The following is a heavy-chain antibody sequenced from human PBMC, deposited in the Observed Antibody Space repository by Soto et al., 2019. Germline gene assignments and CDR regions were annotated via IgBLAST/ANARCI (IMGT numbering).Heavy chain of an antibody. CDR3: AKSFGELLITYYGMDV. Sequence: PGGSLRLSCAASGFTFSSYGMHWVRKAPGKGLDWVAVISYDGSNKYYADSVKGRFTISRDNSKNTLYLQMNSLRAEDTAVYYCAKSFGELLITYYGMDVWGQGTTVTVSS. CDR1: GFTFSSYG. J-gene: IGHJ6*02. D-gene: IGHD3-10*01. CDR2: ISYDGSNK. V-gene: IGHV3-30*18.